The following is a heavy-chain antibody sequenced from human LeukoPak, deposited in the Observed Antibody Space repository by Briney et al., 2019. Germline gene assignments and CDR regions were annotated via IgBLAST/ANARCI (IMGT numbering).Heavy chain of an antibody. CDR2: IYYSGST. CDR3: ARALYYDFWSGYSDY. D-gene: IGHD3-3*01. V-gene: IGHV4-59*08. Sequence: SETLSLTCTVSGGSISNYYWSWIRQPPGKGLEWIGYIYYSGSTNYNPSLKSRVTISVDRSKKQFSLKLSSVTAADTAVYYCARALYYDFWSGYSDYWGQGTLVTVSS. J-gene: IGHJ4*02. CDR1: GGSISNYY.